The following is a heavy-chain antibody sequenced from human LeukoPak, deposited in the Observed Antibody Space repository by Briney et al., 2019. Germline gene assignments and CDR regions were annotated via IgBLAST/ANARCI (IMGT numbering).Heavy chain of an antibody. CDR2: IRPDGSEE. V-gene: IGHV3-7*01. J-gene: IGHJ4*02. Sequence: ETLSLTCTASGGYINSGSYYWGWVRQAPGKGLEWVASIRPDGSEEYYMDSVKGRFTISRDNAKNSLYLQMNSLRAEDTALYYCAKLLGTVTTYDYWGQGTLVTVSS. CDR1: GGYINSGSYY. D-gene: IGHD1-7*01. CDR3: AKLLGTVTTYDY.